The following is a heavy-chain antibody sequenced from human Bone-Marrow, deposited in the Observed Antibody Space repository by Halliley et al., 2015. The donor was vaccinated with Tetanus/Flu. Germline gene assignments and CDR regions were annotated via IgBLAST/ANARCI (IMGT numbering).Heavy chain of an antibody. D-gene: IGHD3-22*01. CDR2: IYPGDSDT. V-gene: IGHV5-51*01. Sequence: MGIIYPGDSDTRYSPSFQGQVPIPADKSISTAYLQWSSLKASDTAMYYCARRGSSGYYYGMDVWGQGTTVTVSS. J-gene: IGHJ6*02. CDR3: ARRGSSGYYYGMDV.